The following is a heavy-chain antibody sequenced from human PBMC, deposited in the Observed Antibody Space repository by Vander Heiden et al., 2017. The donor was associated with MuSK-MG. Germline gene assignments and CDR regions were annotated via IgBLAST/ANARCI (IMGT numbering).Heavy chain of an antibody. J-gene: IGHJ3*02. CDR1: GFTFDDYA. D-gene: IGHD1-26*01. CDR2: IRWNSGSI. V-gene: IGHV3-9*01. CDR3: AKVSKVGATTDAFDI. Sequence: EVQLVESGGGLVQPGRSLRLSCAASGFTFDDYAMHWVRQAPGKGLEWGSGIRWNSGSIGYADSVKGRFTISRDNAKNSLYLQMNSLRAEDTALYYCAKVSKVGATTDAFDIWGQGTMVTVSS.